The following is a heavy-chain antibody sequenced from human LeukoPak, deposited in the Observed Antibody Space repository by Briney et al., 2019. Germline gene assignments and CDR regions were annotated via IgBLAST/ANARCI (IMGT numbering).Heavy chain of an antibody. D-gene: IGHD6-19*01. J-gene: IGHJ3*02. Sequence: GASVKVSCKASGGTFSSYAISWVRQAPGQGLEWMGSIIPIFGTAIYAQKFQGGVTITADESTRTAYMELNSLKSEDTAVYYCAQGLYGRQWLTQFHAFDIWGQGTMVTVSS. CDR3: AQGLYGRQWLTQFHAFDI. V-gene: IGHV1-69*13. CDR1: GGTFSSYA. CDR2: IIPIFGTA.